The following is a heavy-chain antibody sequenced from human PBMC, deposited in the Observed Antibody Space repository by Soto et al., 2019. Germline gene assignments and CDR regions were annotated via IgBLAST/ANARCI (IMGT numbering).Heavy chain of an antibody. J-gene: IGHJ5*02. D-gene: IGHD1-7*01. Sequence: SETLSLTCAVSGGSISSSNWWSWVRQPPGKGLEWIGEIYHSGSTNYNPSLKSRVTISVDKSKNQFSLKLSSVTAADTAVYYCANKLELRDTHWFDPWGQGTLVTVS. CDR2: IYHSGST. V-gene: IGHV4-4*02. CDR3: ANKLELRDTHWFDP. CDR1: GGSISSSNW.